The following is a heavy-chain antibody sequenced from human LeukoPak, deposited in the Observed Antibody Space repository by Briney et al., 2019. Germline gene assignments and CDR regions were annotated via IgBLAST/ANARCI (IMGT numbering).Heavy chain of an antibody. J-gene: IGHJ4*02. CDR1: AYDFTGYH. CDR3: AGNWYSTPGVDY. V-gene: IGHV1-69*02. D-gene: IGHD6-13*01. CDR2: IIPILGIA. Sequence: SVKVSCKVVAYDFTGYHIHWVRLAPGQGPEWMGRIIPILGIANYAQKFQGRVTITADKSTSTAYMELSSLRSEDTAVYYCAGNWYSTPGVDYWGQGTLVTVSS.